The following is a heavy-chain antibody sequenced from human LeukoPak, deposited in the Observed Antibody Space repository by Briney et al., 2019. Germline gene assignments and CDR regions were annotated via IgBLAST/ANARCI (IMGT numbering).Heavy chain of an antibody. D-gene: IGHD1-26*01. J-gene: IGHJ4*02. V-gene: IGHV5-51*01. Sequence: GESLKISCKGSGYSFTSYWIGWVRQMPGKGLEWMGIIYPGDSDTRYSPSFQGQVTISADKSVSTAYLQWSSLKASDTAMYYCARSKGDGWELLIEHFDYWGQGTLVTVSS. CDR3: ARSKGDGWELLIEHFDY. CDR1: GYSFTSYW. CDR2: IYPGDSDT.